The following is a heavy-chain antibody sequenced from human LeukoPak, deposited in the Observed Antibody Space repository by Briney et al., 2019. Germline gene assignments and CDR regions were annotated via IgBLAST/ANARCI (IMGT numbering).Heavy chain of an antibody. CDR3: ARAPWLQTPFDY. Sequence: SETLSLTCTVSGGSISSYYWSWIRQPPGKGLEWIGYIYYSGSTNYNPSLKSRVTISVDTSKNQFSLKLSSVTAADTAVYYCARAPWLQTPFDYWGQGALVTVSS. CDR2: IYYSGST. V-gene: IGHV4-59*01. D-gene: IGHD5-24*01. CDR1: GGSISSYY. J-gene: IGHJ4*02.